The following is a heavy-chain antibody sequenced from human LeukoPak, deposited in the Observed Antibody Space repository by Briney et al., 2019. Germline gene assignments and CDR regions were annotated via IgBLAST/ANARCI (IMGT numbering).Heavy chain of an antibody. Sequence: GGTLRLSCAASGFTFSSYGMSWVRQAPGKGLEWVSAIGGSGGSTYYADSVKGRFTISRDNAKNSLYLQMNSLRAEDTAVYYCAREGIVVALKGPDAFDIWGQGTMVTVSS. CDR3: AREGIVVALKGPDAFDI. CDR2: IGGSGGST. D-gene: IGHD3-22*01. V-gene: IGHV3-23*01. CDR1: GFTFSSYG. J-gene: IGHJ3*02.